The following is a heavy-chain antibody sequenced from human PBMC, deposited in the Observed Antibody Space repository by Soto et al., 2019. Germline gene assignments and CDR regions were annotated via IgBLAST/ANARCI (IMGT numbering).Heavy chain of an antibody. V-gene: IGHV3-53*01. Sequence: GGSLRLSCAASGFTVSSNYMSWVRQAPGKGLEWVSVIYSGGSTYYADSVKGRFIISRDHSQNTVYLQMDSLRGDDTALYYCAREGAVALDYWGQRTPVTVSS. CDR2: IYSGGST. CDR1: GFTVSSNY. D-gene: IGHD6-19*01. J-gene: IGHJ4*02. CDR3: AREGAVALDY.